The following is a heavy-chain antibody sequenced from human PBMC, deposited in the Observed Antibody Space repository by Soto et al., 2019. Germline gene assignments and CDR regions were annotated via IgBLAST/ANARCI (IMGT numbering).Heavy chain of an antibody. V-gene: IGHV3-33*01. CDR2: IWYDGSNK. D-gene: IGHD3-16*01. Sequence: QVQLVESGGGVVQPGRSLRLSCAASGFTFSSYGMHWVRQAPGKGLEWVAVIWYDGSNKYYADYVKGRFTISRDNSKNTLYLQMNSLRAEDTAVYYCARALFGKAHYYYYYGMDVWGQGTTVTVSS. J-gene: IGHJ6*02. CDR1: GFTFSSYG. CDR3: ARALFGKAHYYYYYGMDV.